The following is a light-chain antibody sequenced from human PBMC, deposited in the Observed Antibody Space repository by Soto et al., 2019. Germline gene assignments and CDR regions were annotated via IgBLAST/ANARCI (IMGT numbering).Light chain of an antibody. CDR3: QEYGSSRT. Sequence: EIVLTQSPGTLSLSPGERGTLSCRASQSVSGTYLAWYQQRPGQAPRLLIYGASNRATGIPDRFSGSESGTDFTLTISRLEPEDFAVYYCQEYGSSRTFGQGTKVEIK. CDR1: QSVSGTY. V-gene: IGKV3-20*01. J-gene: IGKJ1*01. CDR2: GAS.